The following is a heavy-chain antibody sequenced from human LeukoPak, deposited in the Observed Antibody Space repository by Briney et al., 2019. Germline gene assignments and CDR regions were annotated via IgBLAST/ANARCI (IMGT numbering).Heavy chain of an antibody. D-gene: IGHD1-26*01. CDR3: ARDLSGTGATTLAY. V-gene: IGHV4-61*02. CDR2: IYASGST. J-gene: IGHJ4*02. Sequence: SQTLSLTCAVSGASISSGRYYWSWIRQPAGNGLEWIGRIYASGSTSYNPSLKSRVTISEDTAKNQFFLKLSSVTAADTAIYYCARDLSGTGATTLAYWGQGILVTVSS. CDR1: GASISSGRYY.